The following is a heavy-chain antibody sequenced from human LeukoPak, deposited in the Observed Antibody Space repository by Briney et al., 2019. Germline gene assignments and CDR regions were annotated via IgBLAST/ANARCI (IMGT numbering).Heavy chain of an antibody. CDR1: GGTFSSYA. V-gene: IGHV1-69*05. CDR3: ATGYSSSWADY. CDR2: IIPIFGTA. D-gene: IGHD6-13*01. Sequence: GSSVKVSCKASGGTFSSYAISWVRQAPAQGLEWMGRIIPIFGTANYAQKFQGRVTITTDESTSTAYMELSSLRSEDTSVYYCATGYSSSWADYWGQGTLVTVSS. J-gene: IGHJ4*02.